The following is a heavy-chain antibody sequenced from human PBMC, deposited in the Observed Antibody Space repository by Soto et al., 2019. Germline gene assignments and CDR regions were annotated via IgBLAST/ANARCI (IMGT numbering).Heavy chain of an antibody. D-gene: IGHD3-22*01. CDR2: ISAYNGNT. V-gene: IGHV1-18*04. J-gene: IGHJ3*02. Sequence: ASVKVSCKASGYTFTSYGISWVRQAPGQGLEWMGWISAYNGNTNYAQKLQGRVTMTTDTSTSTAYMELSSLRSEDTAVYFCAAAVTMIYNKAPYAFDMWGQGTLVTVSS. CDR1: GYTFTSYG. CDR3: AAAVTMIYNKAPYAFDM.